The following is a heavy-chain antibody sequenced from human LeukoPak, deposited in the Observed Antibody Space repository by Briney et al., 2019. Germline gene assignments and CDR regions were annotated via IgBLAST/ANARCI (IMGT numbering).Heavy chain of an antibody. D-gene: IGHD3-22*01. CDR1: GFTFSSYA. CDR2: IRSKPHSYAT. J-gene: IGHJ3*02. V-gene: IGHV3-73*01. CDR3: TRHGGRDYYDSTEDAFDI. Sequence: GGSLRLSCAASGFTFSSYAMSWVRQASGKGLEWVGRIRSKPHSYATAYAASVKGRFTLSRDDSKNTAYLQMNSLRTEDTAVYYCTRHGGRDYYDSTEDAFDIWGQGTMVTVSS.